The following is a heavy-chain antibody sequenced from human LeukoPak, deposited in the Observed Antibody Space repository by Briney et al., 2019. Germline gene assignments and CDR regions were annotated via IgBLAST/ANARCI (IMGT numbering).Heavy chain of an antibody. V-gene: IGHV3-20*04. CDR3: ARDYCGGDCYPFDY. D-gene: IGHD2-21*02. CDR2: FNWNGGST. CDR1: GFTFDDYG. Sequence: GGSLRLSCAVSGFTFDDYGVSWVRQAPGKGLECVSGFNWNGGSTGYADSVKGRFTISRDNAKKSEYLKMNSLRDEDTGLYYCARDYCGGDCYPFDYWGKGTLVTVSS. J-gene: IGHJ4*02.